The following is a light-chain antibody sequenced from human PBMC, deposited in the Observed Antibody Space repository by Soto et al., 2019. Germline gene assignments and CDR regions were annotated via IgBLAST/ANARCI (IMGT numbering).Light chain of an antibody. Sequence: ILLTQSPCTLALSPGERATLSCGASQSVSSSYLAWYQQKPGQAPRLLIYGASSRATGIPERFSGSGSGTDFTLTISSLQPEDFETYYCQQSYSIPITFGQGTRLEIK. CDR1: QSVSSSY. V-gene: IGKV3-20*01. CDR3: QQSYSIPIT. J-gene: IGKJ5*01. CDR2: GAS.